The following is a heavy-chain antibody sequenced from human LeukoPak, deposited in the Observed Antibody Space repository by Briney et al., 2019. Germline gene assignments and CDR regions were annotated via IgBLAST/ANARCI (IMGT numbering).Heavy chain of an antibody. CDR2: INPNSGGT. CDR1: GYTFTGYY. J-gene: IGHJ1*01. CDR3: ARVSDYYDSSTARKYFQH. V-gene: IGHV1-2*02. D-gene: IGHD3-22*01. Sequence: ASVKVSCKASGYTFTGYYMHWVRQAPGQGLEWMGWINPNSGGTNYAQKFQGRVTMARDTSISTAYMELSRLRSDDTAVYYCARVSDYYDSSTARKYFQHWGQGTLVTVSS.